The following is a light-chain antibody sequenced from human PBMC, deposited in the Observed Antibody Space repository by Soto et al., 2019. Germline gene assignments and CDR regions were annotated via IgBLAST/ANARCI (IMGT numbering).Light chain of an antibody. V-gene: IGKV3-20*01. CDR2: GAS. J-gene: IGKJ3*01. Sequence: EIVLTQSPGTLSLSPGERATLSCRASQSVSSSYLAWYQQKPGQAPRLLIYGASGRATGITDRFSGSGSGTDFNLTISRMALDDFAVYYCQQYGSSPLFTCGPGTKVDIK. CDR1: QSVSSSY. CDR3: QQYGSSPLFT.